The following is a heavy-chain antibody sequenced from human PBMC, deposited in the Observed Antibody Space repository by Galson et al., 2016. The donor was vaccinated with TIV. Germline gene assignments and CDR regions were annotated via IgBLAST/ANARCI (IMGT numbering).Heavy chain of an antibody. CDR3: AKGRGYSYGSTQDYYYGFDV. CDR1: GFSFDDYA. V-gene: IGHV3-9*01. CDR2: LSSNSVYI. J-gene: IGHJ6*02. Sequence: SLRLSCAASGFSFDDYAMHWVRQAPGKGLEWVSGLSSNSVYIGYAGSVKGRFTISRDNARKSLNLQMNSLRGDDTALYYCAKGRGYSYGSTQDYYYGFDVWGQGTTVTVSS. D-gene: IGHD5-18*01.